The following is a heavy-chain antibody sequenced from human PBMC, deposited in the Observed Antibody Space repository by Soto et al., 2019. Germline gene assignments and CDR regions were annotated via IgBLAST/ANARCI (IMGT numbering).Heavy chain of an antibody. Sequence: SETLSLTCTVSGGSISSGGYYWSWIRQHPGKGLEWIGYIYYSGSTYYNPSLKSRVTISVDTSKNQFSLKLSSVTAADTAVYYCARGLGYYYDSSGYYLDYWGQGTLVTVSS. CDR1: GGSISSGGYY. V-gene: IGHV4-31*03. D-gene: IGHD3-22*01. CDR3: ARGLGYYYDSSGYYLDY. CDR2: IYYSGST. J-gene: IGHJ4*02.